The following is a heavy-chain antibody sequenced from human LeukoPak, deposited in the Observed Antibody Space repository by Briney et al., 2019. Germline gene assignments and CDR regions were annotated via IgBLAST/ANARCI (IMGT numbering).Heavy chain of an antibody. D-gene: IGHD4-17*01. J-gene: IGHJ5*02. CDR3: ARIHDYGDYGGWFDP. V-gene: IGHV4-4*02. Sequence: TSGTLSLTCAVSGGSISSSNWWSWVRQPPGKGLEWIGEIYHGGNTNYNPSLKSRVTISVDKSKNQFSLNLDSVTAADTAVYYCARIHDYGDYGGWFDPWGQGTLVTVSS. CDR2: IYHGGNT. CDR1: GGSISSSNW.